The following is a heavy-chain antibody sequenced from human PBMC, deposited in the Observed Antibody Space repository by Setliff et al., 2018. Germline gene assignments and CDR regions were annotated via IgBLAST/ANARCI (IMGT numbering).Heavy chain of an antibody. V-gene: IGHV3-7*01. D-gene: IGHD3-3*01. J-gene: IGHJ5*02. CDR3: SRDVYDFRTGLADP. CDR1: GFTFNQYW. CDR2: IDPDGIGK. Sequence: PGGSLRLSCAASGFTFNQYWMTWVRQAPGKGLEWVANIDPDGIGKYYIDSVRGRFTISRDNAKNTLFLHMNDLRAEDTAVYYCSRDVYDFRTGLADPWGQGTLVTVSS.